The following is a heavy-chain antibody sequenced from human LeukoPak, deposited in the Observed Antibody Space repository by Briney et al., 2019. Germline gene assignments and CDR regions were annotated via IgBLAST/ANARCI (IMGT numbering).Heavy chain of an antibody. J-gene: IGHJ6*04. CDR2: IDPSDSYT. Sequence: GASLQISCKGSGYHFTSYWISWGRQLPGKGLGWMGRIDPSDSYTNYSPSFQGHVTISADKSISTAYLQWSSLKASDTAMYYCARSHNVLLWFGELFSHYYYGMDVWGKGTTVTVSS. D-gene: IGHD3-10*01. V-gene: IGHV5-10-1*01. CDR3: ARSHNVLLWFGELFSHYYYGMDV. CDR1: GYHFTSYW.